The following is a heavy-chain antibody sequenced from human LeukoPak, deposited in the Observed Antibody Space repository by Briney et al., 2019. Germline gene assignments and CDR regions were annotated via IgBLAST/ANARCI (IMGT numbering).Heavy chain of an antibody. D-gene: IGHD2-15*01. CDR1: GDSISSGSYY. Sequence: SEALSLTCTVSGDSISSGSYYWSWIRQPAGKGLEWIGRIYLPGSTNYNPSLKSRVTISVDTSKNQFSLKLSSVTAADTAVYYCARGTPHPRYCSGGSCHYYYYYYYMDVWGKGTTVTVSS. CDR2: IYLPGST. CDR3: ARGTPHPRYCSGGSCHYYYYYYYMDV. J-gene: IGHJ6*03. V-gene: IGHV4-61*02.